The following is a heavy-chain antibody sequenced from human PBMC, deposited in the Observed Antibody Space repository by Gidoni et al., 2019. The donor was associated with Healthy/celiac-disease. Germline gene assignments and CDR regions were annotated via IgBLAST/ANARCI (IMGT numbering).Heavy chain of an antibody. V-gene: IGHV3-30-3*01. J-gene: IGHJ3*02. Sequence: QVQLVESGGGVVQPGSSLRLYCAASGFTFSSYAMHWVSQAPGKGLEWVAVISYDGSNKYYADSVKGRFTISRDNSKNTLYLQMNSLRAEDTAVYYCARDKDDYVWGSYRDAFDIWGQGTMVTVSS. CDR3: ARDKDDYVWGSYRDAFDI. D-gene: IGHD3-16*02. CDR1: GFTFSSYA. CDR2: ISYDGSNK.